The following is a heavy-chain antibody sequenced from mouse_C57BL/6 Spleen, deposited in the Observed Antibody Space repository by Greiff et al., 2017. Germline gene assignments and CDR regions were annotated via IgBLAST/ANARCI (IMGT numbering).Heavy chain of an antibody. CDR1: GFTFSDYG. J-gene: IGHJ2*01. Sequence: EVKLMESGGGLVKPGGSLKLSCAASGFTFSDYGMHWVRQAPEKGLEWVAYISSGSSTIYYADTVKGRFTISRDNAKNTLFLQMTSLRSEDTAMYYCARDGMYDYGDYWGQGTTLTVSS. V-gene: IGHV5-17*01. CDR2: ISSGSSTI. CDR3: ARDGMYDYGDY. D-gene: IGHD2-4*01.